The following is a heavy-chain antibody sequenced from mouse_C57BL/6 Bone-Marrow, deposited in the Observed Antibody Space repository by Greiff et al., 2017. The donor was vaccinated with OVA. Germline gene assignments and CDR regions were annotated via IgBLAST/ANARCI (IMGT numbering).Heavy chain of an antibody. CDR3: APYGSSPPFAY. CDR1: GYAFSSSW. J-gene: IGHJ3*01. V-gene: IGHV1-82*01. CDR2: IYPGDGDT. Sequence: QVQLQQSGPELVKPGASVKISCKASGYAFSSSWMNWVKQRPGKGLEWIGRIYPGDGDTNYNGKFKGKATLTADKSSSTAYMQLSSLTSEDSAVYFCAPYGSSPPFAYWGQGTLVTVSA. D-gene: IGHD1-1*01.